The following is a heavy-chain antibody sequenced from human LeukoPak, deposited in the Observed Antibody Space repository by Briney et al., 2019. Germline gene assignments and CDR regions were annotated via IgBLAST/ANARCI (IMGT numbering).Heavy chain of an antibody. Sequence: GGSLRLSCAASGFTFSSYAMHWVRQAPGKGLEWVAVISYDGSNKYYADSVKGRFTISRDNSKNTLYLQMNSLRAEDTAVYFCARGRGHSYGTLGYWGQGTLVTVSS. D-gene: IGHD5-18*01. V-gene: IGHV3-30-3*01. J-gene: IGHJ4*02. CDR1: GFTFSSYA. CDR3: ARGRGHSYGTLGY. CDR2: ISYDGSNK.